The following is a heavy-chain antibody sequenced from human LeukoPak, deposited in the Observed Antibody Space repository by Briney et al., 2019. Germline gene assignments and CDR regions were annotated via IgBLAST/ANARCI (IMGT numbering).Heavy chain of an antibody. D-gene: IGHD6-13*01. J-gene: IGHJ4*02. CDR1: GGSISSYY. CDR3: ARHGTGVAAAVVPLDY. CDR2: IYYSGST. Sequence: SETLSLTCTVSGGSISSYYWSWIRQPPGKGLEWIGYIYYSGSTNYNPSLKSRVTISVDTSKNQFSLKLSSVTAADTAVYYCARHGTGVAAAVVPLDYWGQGTLVTVSS. V-gene: IGHV4-59*08.